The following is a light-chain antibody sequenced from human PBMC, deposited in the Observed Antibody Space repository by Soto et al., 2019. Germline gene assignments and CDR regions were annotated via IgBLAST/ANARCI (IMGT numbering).Light chain of an antibody. CDR3: HQYGSSPPYP. J-gene: IGKJ2*01. Sequence: EIVLTQSPGTLSLSPGERATLSCRASQSVSNNYIAWYQQKPGQAPRLLIFGSSDRATGIPDRFSGSGSGTDFSLSISRLEPEDCEVSYCHQYGSSPPYPFGQGTNLEI. V-gene: IGKV3-20*01. CDR1: QSVSNNY. CDR2: GSS.